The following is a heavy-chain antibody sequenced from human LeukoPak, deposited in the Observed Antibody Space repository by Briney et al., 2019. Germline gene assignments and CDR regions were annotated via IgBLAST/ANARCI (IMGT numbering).Heavy chain of an antibody. V-gene: IGHV1-69*04. J-gene: IGHJ1*01. Sequence: GASVKVSCKASGGTFSSYAISWVRQAPGQGPEWMGRIIPILGIANYAQKFQGRVTITADKSTSTAYMELSSLRSEDTAVYYCARGGGIAARLEYFQHWGQGTLVTVSS. CDR2: IIPILGIA. D-gene: IGHD6-6*01. CDR1: GGTFSSYA. CDR3: ARGGGIAARLEYFQH.